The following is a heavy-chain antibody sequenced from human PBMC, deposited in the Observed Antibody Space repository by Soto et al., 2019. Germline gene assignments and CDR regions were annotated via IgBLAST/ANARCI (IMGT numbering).Heavy chain of an antibody. V-gene: IGHV1-58*02. D-gene: IGHD3-10*01. CDR1: GFTFTSSA. Sequence: ASVKVSCKASGFTFTSSAMQWVRQARGQRLEWIGWIVVGSGNTNYAQKVQGRVTMTTDTSTSTAYMELRSLRSDDTAVYYCARGVGSGSYYNQYNWFDPWGQGTLVTV. J-gene: IGHJ5*02. CDR2: IVVGSGNT. CDR3: ARGVGSGSYYNQYNWFDP.